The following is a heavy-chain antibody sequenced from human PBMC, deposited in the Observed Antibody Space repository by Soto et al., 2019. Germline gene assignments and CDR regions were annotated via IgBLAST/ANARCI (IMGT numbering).Heavy chain of an antibody. CDR1: GGLPRRSPYN. D-gene: IGHD5-12*01. V-gene: IGHV4-39*01. J-gene: IGHJ5*02. CDR3: ARQSSGYDKNWFDP. CDR2: IYYSGTT. Sequence: SEERPPSHSGSGGLPRRSPYNVCRLLHPPGPGLEWIGSIYYSGTTYYNPSLKSRVTLSVDTSKNQFSLKLSSVTAADTAVYYCARQSSGYDKNWFDPWGLGTLVTVSS.